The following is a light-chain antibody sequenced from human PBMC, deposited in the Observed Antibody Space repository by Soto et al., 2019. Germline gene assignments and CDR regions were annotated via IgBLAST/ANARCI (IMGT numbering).Light chain of an antibody. J-gene: IGLJ1*01. Sequence: SVLTQPASVSGSPGQSITISCTGTRLDVGGYNYVSWYQQQPGKAPALIIYEVTNRPSGVSDRFSGSKSDNTASLTISGLQTEDEADYYFCSYVSSKTYLFGTEPKVT. CDR1: RLDVGGYNY. CDR2: EVT. CDR3: CSYVSSKTYL. V-gene: IGLV2-14*03.